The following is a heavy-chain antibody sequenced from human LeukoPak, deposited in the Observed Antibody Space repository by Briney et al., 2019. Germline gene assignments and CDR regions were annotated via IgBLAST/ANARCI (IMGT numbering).Heavy chain of an antibody. CDR3: ARQYCSGGSCYRGPFDY. CDR1: GYSFTSYW. V-gene: IGHV5-10-1*01. Sequence: GESLKISCKGSGYSFTSYWISWVRQMPGKGLEWMGRIDPSDSYTNYSPSFQGHVTISADKSISTAYLQWSSLKASDTAMYYCARQYCSGGSCYRGPFDYWGQGTLVTVSS. CDR2: IDPSDSYT. J-gene: IGHJ4*02. D-gene: IGHD2-15*01.